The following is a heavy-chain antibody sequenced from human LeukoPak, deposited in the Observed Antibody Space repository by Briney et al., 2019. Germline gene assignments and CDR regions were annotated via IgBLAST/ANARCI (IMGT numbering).Heavy chain of an antibody. CDR2: INPSGGST. J-gene: IGHJ3*02. V-gene: IGHV1-46*01. D-gene: IGHD3-22*01. CDR3: ARGSYNRYYDSSGSPPSDAFDI. CDR1: GYTFTSYY. Sequence: RASVKDSCKASGYTFTSYYMHWVRQAPGQGLEWMGIINPSGGSTSYAQKFQGRVTMTRDTSTSAVYMELSSLRSEDTAVYYCARGSYNRYYDSSGSPPSDAFDIWGQGTMVTVSS.